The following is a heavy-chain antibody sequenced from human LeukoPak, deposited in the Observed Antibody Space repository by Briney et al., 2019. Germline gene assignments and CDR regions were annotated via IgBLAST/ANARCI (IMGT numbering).Heavy chain of an antibody. CDR3: ARGGLYSSSWYDADY. Sequence: SETLSLTCTVSGGSISSNHWSWIRQPPGKGLEWIGYIYYSGSTDYNPSLKSRVTISVDTSKNQFTLKLSSVTAADTAVYYCARGGLYSSSWYDADYWGQGTLVTVSS. J-gene: IGHJ4*02. D-gene: IGHD6-13*01. V-gene: IGHV4-59*01. CDR1: GGSISSNH. CDR2: IYYSGST.